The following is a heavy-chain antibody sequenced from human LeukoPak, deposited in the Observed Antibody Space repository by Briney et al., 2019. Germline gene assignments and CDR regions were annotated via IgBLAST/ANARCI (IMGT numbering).Heavy chain of an antibody. Sequence: SETLSLTCTVSGGSISSSYYYWGWIRQPPGKGLEWIGSIYYSGSTYYNPSLKSRVTISVDTSKNQFSLKLSSVTAADTAVYYCARENEGYSSSWYSRVVSHFDYWGQGTLVTVSS. CDR2: IYYSGST. J-gene: IGHJ4*02. CDR1: GGSISSSYYY. D-gene: IGHD6-13*01. V-gene: IGHV4-39*07. CDR3: ARENEGYSSSWYSRVVSHFDY.